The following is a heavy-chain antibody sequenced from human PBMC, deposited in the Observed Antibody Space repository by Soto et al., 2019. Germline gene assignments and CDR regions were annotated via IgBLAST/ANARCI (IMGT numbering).Heavy chain of an antibody. CDR3: ARSSYYGSGNYLDYGLYG. CDR2: ITPFNGNT. CDR1: GYSFTDSY. Sequence: SVKPSCKASGYSFTDSYLHWGLQAPGQALEWMGWITPFNGNTKYAQKFKARVTITRDTSMSTAYMELSRLRSDDTAMYYCARSSYYGSGNYLDYGLYGCGQGTTVTGSS. D-gene: IGHD3-10*01. V-gene: IGHV1-45*02. J-gene: IGHJ6*02.